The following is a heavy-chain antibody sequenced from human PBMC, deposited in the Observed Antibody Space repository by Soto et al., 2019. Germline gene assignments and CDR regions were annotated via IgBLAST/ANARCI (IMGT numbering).Heavy chain of an antibody. CDR1: GFTFSSYG. Sequence: QVQLVESGGGVVQPGRSLRLSCAASGFTFSSYGIHWVRQAPGNGLEWVAAIWDDGGNKYYTDSVKGRFTISRDNSKNTVYLQMNNLRAEDTAVYYCARVSGLGTAELGFDYWDQGTLVIVSS. CDR3: ARVSGLGTAELGFDY. J-gene: IGHJ4*02. D-gene: IGHD3-16*01. CDR2: IWDDGGNK. V-gene: IGHV3-33*01.